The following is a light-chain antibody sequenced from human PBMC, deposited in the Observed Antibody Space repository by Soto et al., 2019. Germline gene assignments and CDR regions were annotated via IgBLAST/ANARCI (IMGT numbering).Light chain of an antibody. Sequence: QSVLTQPPSVSGAPGQRVTISCTGSSSNIGAGYDVHWYQQLPGRAPKLLIYGNTNRSSGVPDRFSGSKSGTSASLAITGIQAEDEADYYCLSFASSLSVVFGGGTKLTVL. V-gene: IGLV1-40*01. J-gene: IGLJ2*01. CDR2: GNT. CDR3: LSFASSLSVV. CDR1: SSNIGAGYD.